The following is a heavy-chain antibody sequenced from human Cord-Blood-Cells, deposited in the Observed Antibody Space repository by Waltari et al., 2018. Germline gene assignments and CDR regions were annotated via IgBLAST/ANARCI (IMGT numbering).Heavy chain of an antibody. D-gene: IGHD6-6*01. J-gene: IGHJ2*01. CDR2: ISGNSGSI. CDR1: GFTFDDYA. V-gene: IGHV3-9*01. CDR3: AKVGSSSLITPWYFDL. Sequence: EVQLVESGGGLVQPGRSLRLSCAASGFTFDDYAMHWVRQAPGKGLEWVSGISGNSGSIGYADSVKGRVTSTRDNTKNSLYLQMNSLRAEDTALYYCAKVGSSSLITPWYFDLWGRGTLVTVSS.